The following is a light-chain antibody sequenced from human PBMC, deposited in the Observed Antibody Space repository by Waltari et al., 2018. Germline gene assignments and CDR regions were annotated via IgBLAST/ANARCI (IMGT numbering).Light chain of an antibody. Sequence: DIKMTQSPSSVSASVGDRVTITCRASQGISTWLTWYQQKPGEVPKLLIYAASTLETGVPSRFSGGGSGTEFTLTINSLHPEDFATYYCQQAANFPLTFGGGTKVEIK. J-gene: IGKJ4*01. CDR2: AAS. CDR1: QGISTW. V-gene: IGKV1-12*01. CDR3: QQAANFPLT.